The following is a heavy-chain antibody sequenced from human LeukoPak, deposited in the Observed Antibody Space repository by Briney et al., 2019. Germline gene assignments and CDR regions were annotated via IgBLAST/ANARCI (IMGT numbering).Heavy chain of an antibody. V-gene: IGHV1-3*01. Sequence: AASVKVSCKASGYTFTSYAMHWVRQAPGQRLEWMGWINAGNGNTKYSQKFQGRVTITRDTSASTAYMELSSLRSEDTAVYYCARGEGSSWYFDYFDYWGQGALVTVSS. D-gene: IGHD6-13*01. CDR2: INAGNGNT. CDR1: GYTFTSYA. CDR3: ARGEGSSWYFDYFDY. J-gene: IGHJ4*02.